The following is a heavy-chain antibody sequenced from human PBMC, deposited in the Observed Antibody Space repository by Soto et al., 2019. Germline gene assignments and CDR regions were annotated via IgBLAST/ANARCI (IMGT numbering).Heavy chain of an antibody. CDR1: GFTFSSYA. CDR3: AKDLGYCSGGSCYSGLDY. CDR2: ISGSGGST. J-gene: IGHJ4*02. Sequence: PGGSLRLSCAASGFTFSSYAMSWVRQAPGKGLEWVSAISGSGGSTYYADSVKGRFTISRDNSKNTLYLQMNSLRAEDTAVYYCAKDLGYCSGGSCYSGLDYWGQGTLVTVSS. V-gene: IGHV3-23*01. D-gene: IGHD2-15*01.